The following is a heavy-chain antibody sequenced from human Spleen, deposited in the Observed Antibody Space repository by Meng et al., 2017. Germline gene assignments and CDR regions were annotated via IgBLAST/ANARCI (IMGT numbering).Heavy chain of an antibody. CDR3: ATHGLLLRVRYFYDVDV. V-gene: IGHV1-18*01. CDR1: GYTFTSYG. D-gene: IGHD2-15*01. CDR2: ISAYNGNT. Sequence: ASVKVSCKASGYTFTSYGISWVRQAPGQGLEWMGWISAYNGNTNYAQKLQGRVTMTEDTSTDTAYMELSSLRSGDTAVYYCATHGLLLRVRYFYDVDVWGQGTTVTVSS. J-gene: IGHJ6*02.